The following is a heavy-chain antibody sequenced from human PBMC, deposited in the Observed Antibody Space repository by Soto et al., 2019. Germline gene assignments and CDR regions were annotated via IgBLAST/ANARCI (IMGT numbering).Heavy chain of an antibody. CDR1: GGSISSYY. Sequence: SETLSLTCPVSGGSISSYYWSWIRQPPAKGLELIWYIYYSWGTNYSPCLNSRVTITVDTSKYQFSLKLSFVTAADTAVYYCSGSREYSGYLSDYFDYWGQGTLVTVSS. D-gene: IGHD5-12*01. J-gene: IGHJ4*02. V-gene: IGHV4-59*08. CDR2: IYYSWGT. CDR3: SGSREYSGYLSDYFDY.